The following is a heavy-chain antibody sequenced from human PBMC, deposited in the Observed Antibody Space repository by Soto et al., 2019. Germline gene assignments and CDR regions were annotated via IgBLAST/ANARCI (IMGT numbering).Heavy chain of an antibody. J-gene: IGHJ6*02. D-gene: IGHD6-6*01. Sequence: EVQLLESGGDLIQPGGSLRLSCAASGFTLNIYGMSWVRQAPGKGLEWVSAISNSGDITNYADSVKGRFTISRDNSKNTVYLQMTSLRADDTAVYYCAKDRKVSVYEGLDVWGQGTTVTVS. CDR2: ISNSGDIT. CDR3: AKDRKVSVYEGLDV. CDR1: GFTLNIYG. V-gene: IGHV3-23*01.